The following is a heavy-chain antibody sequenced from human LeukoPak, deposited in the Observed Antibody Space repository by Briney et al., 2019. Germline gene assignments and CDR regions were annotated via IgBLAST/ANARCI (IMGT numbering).Heavy chain of an antibody. CDR1: GGSINSYC. CDR2: IYYTGST. D-gene: IGHD2-8*01. V-gene: IGHV4-59*01. J-gene: IGHJ4*02. Sequence: SETLTLTCTVSGGSINSYCWSWIRQPPGKGLEWIGYIYYTGSTNYNPSLRSRVTMSVDTSKNQFSLKLSSVTAADTAVYYCARFSGGRWCDYWGQGTLVTVSS. CDR3: ARFSGGRWCDY.